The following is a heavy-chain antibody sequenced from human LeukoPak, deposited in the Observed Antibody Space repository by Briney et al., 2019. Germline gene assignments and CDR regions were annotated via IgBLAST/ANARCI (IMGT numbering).Heavy chain of an antibody. Sequence: GGSLRLSCAAPGFTFSSYWMSWVRQAPGKGLEWVANIKQDGSEKYYVDSVKGRFTISRDNAKNSLYLQMNSLRAEDTAVYYCARGTSLDYWGQGTLVTVSS. CDR3: ARGTSLDY. D-gene: IGHD3/OR15-3a*01. CDR2: IKQDGSEK. V-gene: IGHV3-7*01. CDR1: GFTFSSYW. J-gene: IGHJ4*02.